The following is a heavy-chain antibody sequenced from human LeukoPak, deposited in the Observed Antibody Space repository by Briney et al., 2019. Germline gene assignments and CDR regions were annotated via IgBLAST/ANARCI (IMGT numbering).Heavy chain of an antibody. Sequence: GGSLRLSCAASGFTFSTYAMHWVRQAPGKGLEWVAVISYDGINKYYADSVKGRFTISRHNSKNTLYLQMNSLRAEDTAVYYCARGVGVPPFDYWGQGTLVTVSS. CDR3: ARGVGVPPFDY. CDR2: ISYDGINK. V-gene: IGHV3-30*14. D-gene: IGHD1-26*01. CDR1: GFTFSTYA. J-gene: IGHJ4*02.